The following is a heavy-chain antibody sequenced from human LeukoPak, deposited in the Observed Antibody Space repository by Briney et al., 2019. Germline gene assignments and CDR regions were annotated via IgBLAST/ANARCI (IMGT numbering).Heavy chain of an antibody. CDR1: GFTFSSYW. CDR3: ARLALGDYVFSSFDP. Sequence: GWSLRLSCAASGFTFSSYWMSWVRQAPGKGLEWVANIKQDGSEKYYVDSVKGRFTISRDNAKNSLYLQMNSLRAEDTAVYYCARLALGDYVFSSFDPWGQGTLVTVSS. J-gene: IGHJ5*02. CDR2: IKQDGSEK. V-gene: IGHV3-7*01. D-gene: IGHD4-17*01.